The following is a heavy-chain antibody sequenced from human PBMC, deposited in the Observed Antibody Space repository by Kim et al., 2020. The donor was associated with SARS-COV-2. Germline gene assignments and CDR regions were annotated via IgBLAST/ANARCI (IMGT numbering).Heavy chain of an antibody. CDR1: GGSFSGYY. CDR2: INHSGST. Sequence: SETLSLTCAVYGGSFSGYYWIWIRQPPGKGLEWIGEINHSGSTNYNPSLKSRVTISVDTSKNQFSLKLSSVTAADTAVYYCARRLWFGELYRWFDPWGQGTLVTVSS. CDR3: ARRLWFGELYRWFDP. V-gene: IGHV4-34*01. J-gene: IGHJ5*02. D-gene: IGHD3-10*01.